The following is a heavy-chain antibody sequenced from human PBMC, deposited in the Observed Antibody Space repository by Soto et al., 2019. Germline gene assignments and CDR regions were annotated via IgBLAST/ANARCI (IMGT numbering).Heavy chain of an antibody. V-gene: IGHV4-61*08. CDR2: IFYSGST. Sequence: SETLSLTCTVSGGSVSSGGNYWSWIRQPPGKGLEWIGYIFYSGSTNYNPSLESRVTISVDTSKNQFSLKLSSVTAADTAVYYCARDYYSASSGHSLFDYWGQGALVTVSS. CDR3: ARDYYSASSGHSLFDY. J-gene: IGHJ4*02. D-gene: IGHD3-22*01. CDR1: GGSVSSGGNY.